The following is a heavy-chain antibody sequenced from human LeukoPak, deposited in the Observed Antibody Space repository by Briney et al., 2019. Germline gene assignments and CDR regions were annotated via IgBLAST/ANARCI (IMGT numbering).Heavy chain of an antibody. J-gene: IGHJ5*02. CDR1: GFTVSSNY. CDR2: IYSSGNT. V-gene: IGHV3-53*01. Sequence: QAGGSLRLSCAASGFTVSSNYMSWVRQAPGKGLEWVSVIYSSGNTHYADSVKGRFTISRDNSKNTLYLQMNSLRAEDTAVYYCARHYSSSWYWFDPWGQGTLVTVSS. D-gene: IGHD6-13*01. CDR3: ARHYSSSWYWFDP.